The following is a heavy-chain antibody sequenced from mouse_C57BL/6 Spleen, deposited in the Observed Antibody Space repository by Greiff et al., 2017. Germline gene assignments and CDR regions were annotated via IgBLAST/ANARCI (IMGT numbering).Heavy chain of an antibody. CDR2: INTRGGNT. J-gene: IGHJ3*01. CDR1: GFTFTSYG. V-gene: IGHV1-81*01. CDR3: ASERYYGTSDYGC. Sequence: VQVVESGADLVKPGASVKLSCTASGFTFTSYGMSWVQQSPGKGLEWIGDINTRGGNTYYNEKFKGKATLTTDKSSSTAYMELRSLRSEDSAVYLCASERYYGTSDYGCRGTGTPVTAS. D-gene: IGHD1-1*01.